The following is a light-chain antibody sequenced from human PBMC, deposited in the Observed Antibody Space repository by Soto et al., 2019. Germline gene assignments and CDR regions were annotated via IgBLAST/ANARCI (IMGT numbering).Light chain of an antibody. CDR1: ESVSNN. CDR3: QQYNQWPLT. V-gene: IGKV3-15*01. Sequence: EIVMTHSPATLSVSPGERATLSCRASESVSNNLAWYQQKPGQAPRLLIYHAITRATGIPARFSGSGSGTELTLTISSLQSEDFAVYYCQQYNQWPLTFGGGTKVEI. J-gene: IGKJ4*01. CDR2: HAI.